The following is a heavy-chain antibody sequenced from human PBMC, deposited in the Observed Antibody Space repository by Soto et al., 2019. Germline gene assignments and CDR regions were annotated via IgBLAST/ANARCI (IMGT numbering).Heavy chain of an antibody. CDR3: APSSLYSGYDLSTLDY. CDR2: ISSSSSYI. Sequence: GSLRLSCAASGFTFSSYSMNWVRQAPGKGLEWVSSISSSSSYIYYADSVKGRFTISRDNAKNSLYLQMNSLRAEDTAVYYCAPSSLYSGYDLSTLDYWGQGTLVTVSS. V-gene: IGHV3-21*01. CDR1: GFTFSSYS. D-gene: IGHD5-12*01. J-gene: IGHJ4*02.